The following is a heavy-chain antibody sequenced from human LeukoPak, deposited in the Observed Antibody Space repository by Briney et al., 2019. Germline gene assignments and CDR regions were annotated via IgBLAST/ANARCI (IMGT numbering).Heavy chain of an antibody. CDR1: GYTFTSYA. Sequence: GSSVKVSCKASGYTFTSYAISWVRQAPGQGLEWMGGIIPIFGTANYAQKFQGRVTITTDESTSTAYMELSSLRSEDTAVYYCARDHYDSSGYYVDYWGQGTLVTVSS. CDR3: ARDHYDSSGYYVDY. J-gene: IGHJ4*02. V-gene: IGHV1-69*05. D-gene: IGHD3-22*01. CDR2: IIPIFGTA.